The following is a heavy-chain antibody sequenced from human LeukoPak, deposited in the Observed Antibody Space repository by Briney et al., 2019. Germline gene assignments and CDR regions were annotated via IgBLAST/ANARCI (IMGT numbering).Heavy chain of an antibody. D-gene: IGHD3-22*01. CDR2: IYYSGST. CDR3: ARGYYYDSSGHYSRSYYFDY. Sequence: PSETLSLTCTVSGGSISSGGYYWSWIRQHPGKGLEWIGYIYYSGSTYYNPSLKSRVTISVDTSKNQFSLKLSSVTAADTAVYYCARGYYYDSSGHYSRSYYFDYWGQGTLVAVSS. CDR1: GGSISSGGYY. J-gene: IGHJ4*02. V-gene: IGHV4-31*03.